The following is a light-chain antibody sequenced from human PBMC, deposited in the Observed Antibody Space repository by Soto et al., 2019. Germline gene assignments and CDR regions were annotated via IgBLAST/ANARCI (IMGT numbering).Light chain of an antibody. CDR3: QHYNSLPRT. J-gene: IGKJ1*01. V-gene: IGKV3-15*01. Sequence: EIVMTQSPATLSVSPGERATLSCRASQSVSSNLAWYQQKPGQAPRLLIYGASTRATGIPARFSGSGSGTDCTLTISSLQSEDFAVYYCQHYNSLPRTFGDGTKVEI. CDR2: GAS. CDR1: QSVSSN.